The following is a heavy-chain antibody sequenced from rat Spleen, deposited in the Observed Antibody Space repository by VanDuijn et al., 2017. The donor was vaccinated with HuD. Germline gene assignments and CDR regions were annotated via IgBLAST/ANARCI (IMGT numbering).Heavy chain of an antibody. J-gene: IGHJ2*01. CDR3: SPLPGYNLDH. CDR2: ISNIGDT. Sequence: EVQLVESGGGLVQPGRSLKLSCVASGITFNNYWMTWIRQAPGKGLEWVASISNIGDTYYSDAVKARFSISRDNAKSTLYLQMNSLRSEDTATYYCSPLPGYNLDHWGQGVMVTASS. V-gene: IGHV5-31*01. D-gene: IGHD1-4*01. CDR1: GITFNNYW.